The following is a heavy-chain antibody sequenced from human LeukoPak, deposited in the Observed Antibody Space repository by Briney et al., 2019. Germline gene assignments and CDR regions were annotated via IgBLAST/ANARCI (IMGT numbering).Heavy chain of an antibody. V-gene: IGHV3-48*04. Sequence: GGTLRLSCAASGFTFSNSGMNWVRQAPGKGLEWVSYISSSGSTIYYADSVKGRFTISRDNAKNSLYLQMNSLRAEDTAVYYCAELGITMIGGVWGKGTTVTISS. D-gene: IGHD3-10*02. CDR1: GFTFSNSG. CDR3: AELGITMIGGV. J-gene: IGHJ6*04. CDR2: ISSSGSTI.